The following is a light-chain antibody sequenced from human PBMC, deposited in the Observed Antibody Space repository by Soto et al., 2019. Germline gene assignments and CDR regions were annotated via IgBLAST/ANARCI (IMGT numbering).Light chain of an antibody. V-gene: IGLV2-18*01. CDR1: SSDVGDYDH. CDR3: SLYTSSSTVV. Sequence: QSALTQPPSVSGSPGQSVTISCTVTSSDVGDYDHVSWYQQAPGTAPKLIIFDVTNRPSGVPDRFSGSKSGNTPSLTIFGLEAEDEADYYCSLYTSSSTVVFGGGTKLTVL. CDR2: DVT. J-gene: IGLJ3*02.